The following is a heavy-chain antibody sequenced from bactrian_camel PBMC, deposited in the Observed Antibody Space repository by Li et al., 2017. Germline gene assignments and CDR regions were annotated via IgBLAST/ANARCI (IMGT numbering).Heavy chain of an antibody. CDR2: IYTFDGQQ. CDR1: SSYSRAC. V-gene: IGHV3S54*01. J-gene: IGHJ4*01. D-gene: IGHD4*01. Sequence: HVQLVESGGGSVETGGSLNLACSAHSSYSRACMGWFRQAPGKQREGVATIYTFDGQQYCADSAKGRFTISQDNAKSTVYLQMNSLNSEDTATYYCAADVVSIVTSRGCYPGFIPEYEYSGQGTQVTVS. CDR3: AADVVSIVTSRGCYPGFIPEYEY.